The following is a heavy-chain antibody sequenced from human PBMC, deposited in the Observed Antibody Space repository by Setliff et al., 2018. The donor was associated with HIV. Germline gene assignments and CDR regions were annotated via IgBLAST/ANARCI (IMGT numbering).Heavy chain of an antibody. CDR1: GFSFSRHY. Sequence: GASVKVSCKASGFSFSRHYMHWVRQAPGEGLEWVAMINPSDGIPSYAQKFQDRVAVTRDTSRSIVYMELSSLLSEDTAVYFCTRAFPPMIPAAFDIWGLGTLVTVSS. CDR2: INPSDGIP. CDR3: TRAFPPMIPAAFDI. D-gene: IGHD3-16*01. J-gene: IGHJ3*02. V-gene: IGHV1-46*01.